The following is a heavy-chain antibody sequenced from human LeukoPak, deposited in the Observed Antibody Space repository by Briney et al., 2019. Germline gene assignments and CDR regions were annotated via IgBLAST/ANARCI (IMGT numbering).Heavy chain of an antibody. CDR3: ARDRHWYSYGLIDAFDI. D-gene: IGHD5-18*01. CDR2: IYSGGST. V-gene: IGHV3-66*01. J-gene: IGHJ3*02. Sequence: GGSLRLSCAASGFTVSSNYMSWVRQAPGKGLEWVSVIYSGGSTYYADSVKGRFTISRDNSKNTLYLQMNSLRAEDTAVYYCARDRHWYSYGLIDAFDIWGQGTMVTVSS. CDR1: GFTVSSNY.